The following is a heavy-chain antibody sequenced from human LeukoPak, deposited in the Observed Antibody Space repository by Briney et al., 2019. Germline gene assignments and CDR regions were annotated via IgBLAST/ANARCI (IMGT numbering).Heavy chain of an antibody. CDR2: IYYSGST. J-gene: IGHJ4*02. CDR1: GGSFSGYY. V-gene: IGHV4-34*01. Sequence: SETLSLTCAVYGGSFSGYYWSWIRQPPGKGLEWIGSIYYSGSTYYNPSLKCRVTISVDTSKNQFSLKLSSVTAADTAVYYCARRSSMVRGVIRPANWGQGTLVTVSS. D-gene: IGHD3-10*01. CDR3: ARRSSMVRGVIRPAN.